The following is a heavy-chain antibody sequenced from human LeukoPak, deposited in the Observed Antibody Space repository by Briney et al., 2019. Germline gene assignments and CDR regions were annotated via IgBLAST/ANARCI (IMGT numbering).Heavy chain of an antibody. CDR3: AREGEGGSSSNLSNRHVDY. J-gene: IGHJ4*02. V-gene: IGHV6-1*01. D-gene: IGHD6-13*01. CDR2: TYYRSKWFN. Sequence: SQTLSLTCVISGDSVSSNSAAWNWIRQSPSRGLEWLGRTYYRSKWFNHYAVSVKSRITINPDTSKNQFSLLLSSVTPEDTAVYYCAREGEGGSSSNLSNRHVDYWGQGTLVTVSS. CDR1: GDSVSSNSAA.